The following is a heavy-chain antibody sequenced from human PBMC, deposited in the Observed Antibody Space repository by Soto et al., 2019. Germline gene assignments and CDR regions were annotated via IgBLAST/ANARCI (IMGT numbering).Heavy chain of an antibody. CDR1: GGSISSSNYY. V-gene: IGHV4-39*01. CDR3: ASPTLGAFDI. CDR2: IYYSGST. J-gene: IGHJ3*02. Sequence: QLQLQESGPGLVKPSETLSLTCTVSGGSISSSNYYWGWIRQPPGKGLEWIGSIYYSGSTAYNSSLKSRVIMSVDTSKNQLSLSLSAVTAADTAVYYCASPTLGAFDIWGQGTMVTVSS. D-gene: IGHD3-16*01.